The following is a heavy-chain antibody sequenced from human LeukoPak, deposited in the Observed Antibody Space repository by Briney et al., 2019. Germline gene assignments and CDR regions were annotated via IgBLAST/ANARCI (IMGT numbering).Heavy chain of an antibody. CDR2: IGWDGSST. J-gene: IGHJ3*02. CDR3: ARVTRGTFDI. Sequence: GGSLRLSCAASGFTFDDYTMHWVRHVAGKGLEWVSLIGWDGSSTSYADSMKGRFTISRDNSKNTVFLQMNSLGAEDTAVYYCARVTRGTFDIWGHGTVVTVSS. CDR1: GFTFDDYT. D-gene: IGHD3-10*01. V-gene: IGHV3-43*01.